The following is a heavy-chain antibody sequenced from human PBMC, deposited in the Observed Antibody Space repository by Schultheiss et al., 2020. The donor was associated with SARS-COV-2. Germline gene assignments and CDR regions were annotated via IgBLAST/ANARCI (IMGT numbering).Heavy chain of an antibody. D-gene: IGHD6-19*01. CDR2: IYYSGST. V-gene: IGHV4-39*07. CDR3: ARAEGATYSNGWYKYNCGMDV. J-gene: IGHJ6*02. CDR1: GGSISSSSYY. Sequence: SETLSLTCTVSGGSISSSSYYWGWIRQPPGKGLEWIGSIYYSGSTNYSPSLKSRVTISVDTSKNQFSLKLSSVTAADTAMYYCARAEGATYSNGWYKYNCGMDVWGQGTTVTVAS.